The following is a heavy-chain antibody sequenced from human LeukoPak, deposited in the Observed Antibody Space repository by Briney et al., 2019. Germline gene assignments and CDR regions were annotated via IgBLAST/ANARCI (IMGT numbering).Heavy chain of an antibody. CDR2: IIPIFGTA. J-gene: IGHJ4*02. D-gene: IGHD2-2*01. CDR1: GGTFSSYA. CDR3: ARGIRGGLVPAAILFDY. V-gene: IGHV1-69*05. Sequence: SVKVSCKASGGTFSSYAISWVRQAPGQGLEWMGGIIPIFGTANYAQKFQGRVTITTDESTSTAYMELSSLRSEDTAVYYCARGIRGGLVPAAILFDYWGQGTLVTVSS.